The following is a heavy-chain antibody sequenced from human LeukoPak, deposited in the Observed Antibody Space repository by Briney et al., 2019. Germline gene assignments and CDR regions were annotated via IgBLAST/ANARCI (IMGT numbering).Heavy chain of an antibody. CDR3: ARVPAASGYFDY. D-gene: IGHD2-2*01. Sequence: ASVKVSCKASGYTFTSYYMHWVRQAPGQGLEWMGIINPSGGSTSYAQKFQGRVTMTRDTSISTAYMELSRLRSDDTAVYYCARVPAASGYFDYWGQGTLVTVSS. CDR1: GYTFTSYY. V-gene: IGHV1-46*01. CDR2: INPSGGST. J-gene: IGHJ4*02.